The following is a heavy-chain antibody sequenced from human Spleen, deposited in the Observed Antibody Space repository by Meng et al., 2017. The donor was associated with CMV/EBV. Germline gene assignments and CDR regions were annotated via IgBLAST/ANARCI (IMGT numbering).Heavy chain of an antibody. J-gene: IGHJ4*02. CDR3: ARRKWLRPFDF. Sequence: CGAYGGSISKGKWWSRLRQTPGKGLEWIGEVFNTGDTNYNPSVESRVTISVDKTKNQFYLKLDFVAAADTATYYCARRKWLRPFDFWGPGTLVTVSS. CDR1: GGSISKGKW. V-gene: IGHV4-4*02. D-gene: IGHD5-12*01. CDR2: VFNTGDT.